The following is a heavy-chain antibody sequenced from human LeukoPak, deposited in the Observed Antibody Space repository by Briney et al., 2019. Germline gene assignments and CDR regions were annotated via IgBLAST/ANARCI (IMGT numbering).Heavy chain of an antibody. Sequence: AGSVKVSCKVSGYTLTELSMHWVRQAPGKGLEWMGGFDPEDGETIYAQKFQGRVTMTEDTSTDTAYMELSSLRSEDTAVYYCAKSGEIFGVVPPYYFDYWGQGILVTVSS. J-gene: IGHJ4*02. CDR1: GYTLTELS. CDR3: AKSGEIFGVVPPYYFDY. D-gene: IGHD3-3*01. CDR2: FDPEDGET. V-gene: IGHV1-24*01.